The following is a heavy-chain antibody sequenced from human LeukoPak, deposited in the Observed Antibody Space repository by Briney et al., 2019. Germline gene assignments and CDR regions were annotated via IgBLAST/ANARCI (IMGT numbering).Heavy chain of an antibody. CDR2: ISGSGSST. CDR3: ARGPGSSGWFERSDALDI. CDR1: GFTFSSYA. J-gene: IGHJ3*02. V-gene: IGHV3-23*01. D-gene: IGHD6-19*01. Sequence: LPGGSLRLSCAASGFTFSSYAMSWVRQAPGKGLEWVSSISGSGSSTYYADSVKGRFTISRDNSKNTLFLQMNSLRAEDTAVYYCARGPGSSGWFERSDALDIWGQGTMVTVSS.